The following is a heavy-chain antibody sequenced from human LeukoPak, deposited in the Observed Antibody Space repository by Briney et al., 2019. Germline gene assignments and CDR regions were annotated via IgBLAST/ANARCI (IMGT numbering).Heavy chain of an antibody. V-gene: IGHV3-21*01. CDR2: ISSSSSYI. J-gene: IGHJ2*01. CDR3: ARDQETQGLWYFDL. CDR1: GFTFSSYS. Sequence: GGSLRLSCAASGFTFSSYSMNWVRQAPGKGLEWVSSISSSSSYIYYADSVKGRFTISRDNAKNSLYLQMNSLRAEDTAVYYCARDQETQGLWYFDLWGRGTLVTVSS.